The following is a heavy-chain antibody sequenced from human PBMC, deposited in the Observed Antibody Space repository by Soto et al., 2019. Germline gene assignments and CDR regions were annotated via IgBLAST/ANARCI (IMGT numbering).Heavy chain of an antibody. Sequence: ESGGGVVQPGRSLRLSCAASGFTFDSFGMHWVRQAPGKGLEWVAVISYDGSNKYYADSVKGRFTISRDNSKNTLYLQMNSLITEDTAVYYCAKGLPQWLVLEYWGQGTLVTVSS. CDR2: ISYDGSNK. J-gene: IGHJ4*02. V-gene: IGHV3-30*18. CDR1: GFTFDSFG. CDR3: AKGLPQWLVLEY. D-gene: IGHD6-19*01.